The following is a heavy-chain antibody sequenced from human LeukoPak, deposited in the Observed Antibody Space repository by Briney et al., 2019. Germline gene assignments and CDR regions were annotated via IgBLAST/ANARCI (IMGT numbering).Heavy chain of an antibody. D-gene: IGHD1-26*01. CDR1: GFTFSSYW. V-gene: IGHV3-74*01. J-gene: IGHJ4*02. Sequence: QPGGSLRLSCAASGFTFSSYWMHWVRQAPGKGLVWVSCINSDGSTTTYADSVKGRFTISRDNAKNTLYVQMNSLTGGDRVVYYSARDRNTGSSSENLFEYWAKGSLVPVSS. CDR3: ARDRNTGSSSENLFEY. CDR2: INSDGSTT.